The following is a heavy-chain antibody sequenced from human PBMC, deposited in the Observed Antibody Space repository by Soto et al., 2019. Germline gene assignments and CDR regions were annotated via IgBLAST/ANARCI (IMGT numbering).Heavy chain of an antibody. CDR1: GFTFSSYA. D-gene: IGHD3-9*01. J-gene: IGHJ5*02. Sequence: EVQLLESGGGLVQPGGSLRLSCAASGFTFSSYAISWVRQAPGKGLEWVSAISGSGGSTYYADSVKGRFTISRDNSKNTLYLQMNSLRAEDTAVYYCAKDPYYDILTGYPNWFDPWGQGTLVTVSS. V-gene: IGHV3-23*01. CDR3: AKDPYYDILTGYPNWFDP. CDR2: ISGSGGST.